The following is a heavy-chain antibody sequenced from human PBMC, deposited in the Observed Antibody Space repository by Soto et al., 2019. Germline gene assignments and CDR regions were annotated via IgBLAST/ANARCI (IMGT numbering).Heavy chain of an antibody. V-gene: IGHV4-61*08. J-gene: IGHJ5*02. CDR2: IYYSGST. CDR1: GGSVSSGDYY. CDR3: ARIPVDTYMINWFDP. D-gene: IGHD5-18*01. Sequence: LTCTVSGGSVSSGDYYWSWIRQPPGKGLEWIGYIYYSGSTNYNPSLKSRVSISLDTSKNQFSLRLTSVTAADTAVYYCARIPVDTYMINWFDPWGQGTLVTV.